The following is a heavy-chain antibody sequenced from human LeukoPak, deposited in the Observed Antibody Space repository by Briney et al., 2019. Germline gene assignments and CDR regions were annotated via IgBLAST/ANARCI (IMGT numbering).Heavy chain of an antibody. V-gene: IGHV4-59*01. D-gene: IGHD1-26*01. CDR3: ARDRRRELLHAFDI. CDR2: IDYSGST. Sequence: SETLSLTCTVSGGTISRYFWSWIRQPPGKGLEWIAYIDYSGSTNYNPSLKSRLTISLDASKNQFSLELSSVTAADTAVYYCARDRRRELLHAFDIWGQGTMVTVSS. J-gene: IGHJ3*02. CDR1: GGTISRYF.